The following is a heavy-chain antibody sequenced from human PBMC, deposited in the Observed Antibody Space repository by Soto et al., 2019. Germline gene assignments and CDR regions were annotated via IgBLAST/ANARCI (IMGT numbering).Heavy chain of an antibody. V-gene: IGHV1-18*01. CDR3: ARQKWFGQTPFDS. CDR1: GFTLNDFG. D-gene: IGHD3-10*01. J-gene: IGHJ4*02. CDR2: ISGYDGNT. Sequence: ASVKVSCKASGFTLNDFGVSWVRQAPGQGLEWMGWISGYDGNTNFAQKYEGRVTMTIDSSTSTAYMELRNLRSDDTAMYYCARQKWFGQTPFDSWGQGTLVTVSS.